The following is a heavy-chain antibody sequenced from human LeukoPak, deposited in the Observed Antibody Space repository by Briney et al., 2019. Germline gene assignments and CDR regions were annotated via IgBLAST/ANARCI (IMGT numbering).Heavy chain of an antibody. CDR3: AKGRSRDTGSWFDP. Sequence: GGSLRLSCAASGFTFSSYAMSWVRQAPGMGLEWVSSIGSSGDITYYADSVKGRFTISRDNSKNTLYLQMNSLRAEDTAVYYCAKGRSRDTGSWFDPWGQGTLVTVSS. D-gene: IGHD5-18*01. J-gene: IGHJ5*02. V-gene: IGHV3-23*01. CDR2: IGSSGDIT. CDR1: GFTFSSYA.